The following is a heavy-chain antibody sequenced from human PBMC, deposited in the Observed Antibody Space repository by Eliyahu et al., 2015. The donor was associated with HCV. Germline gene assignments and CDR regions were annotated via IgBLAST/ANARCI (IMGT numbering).Heavy chain of an antibody. CDR2: IYYSGST. CDR3: ARVRTPRNYYDSSGPSTQFDY. D-gene: IGHD3-22*01. V-gene: IGHV4-59*01. CDR1: GGSISSYY. J-gene: IGHJ4*02. Sequence: PGLVKPSETLFLTCTVSGGSISSYYWSWIRQPPGKGLEWIGYIYYSGSTNYNPSIKSRVTISVDTSKNQFSLKLSSVTAADTAVYYCARVRTPRNYYDSSGPSTQFDYWGQGTLVTVSS.